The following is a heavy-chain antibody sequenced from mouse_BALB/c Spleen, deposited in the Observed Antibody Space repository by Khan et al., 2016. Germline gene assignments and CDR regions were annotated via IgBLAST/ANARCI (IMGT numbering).Heavy chain of an antibody. J-gene: IGHJ2*01. Sequence: VQLQQSGAELVRSGASVKLSCTASAFNIKDYYIHWVKQRPEQGLEWIGWIDPESGDTEYVPKFQGKATVTADTSSNTAYLQLSSLTSEDTAVXYWNAIDYCNYMAFADWRPRTTLTVSA. CDR2: IDPESGDT. V-gene: IGHV14-4*02. CDR3: NAIDYCNYMAFAD. CDR1: AFNIKDYY. D-gene: IGHD2-1*01.